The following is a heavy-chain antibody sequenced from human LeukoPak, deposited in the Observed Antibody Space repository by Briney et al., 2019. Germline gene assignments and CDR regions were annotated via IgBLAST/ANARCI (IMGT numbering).Heavy chain of an antibody. V-gene: IGHV3-23*01. CDR3: AKNTAGATYFDY. D-gene: IGHD1-26*01. Sequence: GGSLRLSCAASGFTFSSYGMSWVRQAPGKGLEWVSAISGSGGSTYYADSVKGRFTISRENSKNTLYLQMNSLRAEDTAVYYCAKNTAGATYFDYWGQGTLVTVSS. CDR2: ISGSGGST. J-gene: IGHJ4*02. CDR1: GFTFSSYG.